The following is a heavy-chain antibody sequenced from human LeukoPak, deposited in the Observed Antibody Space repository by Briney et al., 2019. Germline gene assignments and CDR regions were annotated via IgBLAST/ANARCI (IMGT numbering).Heavy chain of an antibody. Sequence: GGSLRLSCAASGFTVSANYITWVRQAPGKGLEWVSVIYSGGSTYYADSVKGRFTISRENSKNTLYLQMNSLRAEDTAVYYCARVTTTVTYYYYYYYMDVWGKGTTVTVPS. CDR1: GFTVSANY. D-gene: IGHD4-17*01. V-gene: IGHV3-53*01. CDR3: ARVTTTVTYYYYYYYMDV. CDR2: IYSGGST. J-gene: IGHJ6*03.